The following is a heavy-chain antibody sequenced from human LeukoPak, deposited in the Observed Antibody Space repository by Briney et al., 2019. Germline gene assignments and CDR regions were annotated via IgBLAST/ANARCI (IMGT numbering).Heavy chain of an antibody. V-gene: IGHV3-23*01. J-gene: IGHJ6*03. Sequence: GGSLRLSCAASGFTFSAFAMSWVRRTPGKGLEWVSGISGGGDNTHTADSVKGQFTISSDNSKNTKSLEMNRLRAEDTATYYCSNMKGHPLPNSYMDVWGQGTTVTVSS. CDR2: ISGGGDNT. CDR3: SNMKGHPLPNSYMDV. CDR1: GFTFSAFA.